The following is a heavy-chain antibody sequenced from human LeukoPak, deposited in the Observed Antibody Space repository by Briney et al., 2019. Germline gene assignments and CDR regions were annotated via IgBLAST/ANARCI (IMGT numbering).Heavy chain of an antibody. CDR2: INHGGST. J-gene: IGHJ4*02. CDR1: DESYSGYY. CDR3: ARGHNWNLDY. V-gene: IGHV4-34*01. D-gene: IGHD1-20*01. Sequence: PSETLSLTCPIYDESYSGYYWSWVRHPPAQGLEWIVEINHGGSTKYTPALTGRVTISVDTSKNQFSLKLTSVTAADTAVYYCARGHNWNLDYWGQGTLVTISS.